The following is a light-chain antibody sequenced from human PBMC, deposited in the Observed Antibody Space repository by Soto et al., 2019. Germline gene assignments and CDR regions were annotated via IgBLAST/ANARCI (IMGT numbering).Light chain of an antibody. CDR2: DAS. Sequence: DIQLTQSPPTLSASVGDRVTITCRASQSIRYYLAWYQQMPGKAPKLLIYDASSLQSGVPSRFSGSGSGTEFTLTISSLQTDDFATYFCQHHNSYSQTFGQGTKVDI. V-gene: IGKV1-5*01. J-gene: IGKJ1*01. CDR3: QHHNSYSQT. CDR1: QSIRYY.